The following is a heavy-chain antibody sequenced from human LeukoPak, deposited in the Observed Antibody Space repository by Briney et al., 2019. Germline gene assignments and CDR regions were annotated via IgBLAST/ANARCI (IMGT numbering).Heavy chain of an antibody. V-gene: IGHV3-30*02. J-gene: IGHJ6*02. CDR3: AKEEMAPRTSHQFYYYYYGMDV. CDR1: GFTFSSYG. CDR2: IRYDGSNK. Sequence: GGSLRLSCAASGFTFSSYGMHCVRQAPGKGLEWVAFIRYDGSNKYYADSVKGRFTISRDNSKNTLYLQMNSLRAEDTAVYYCAKEEMAPRTSHQFYYYYYGMDVWGQGTTVTVSS. D-gene: IGHD2-2*01.